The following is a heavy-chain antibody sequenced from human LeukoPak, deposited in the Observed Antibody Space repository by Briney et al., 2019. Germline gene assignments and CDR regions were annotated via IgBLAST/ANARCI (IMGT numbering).Heavy chain of an antibody. V-gene: IGHV3-23*01. CDR1: GFTFSSYG. CDR2: IGGSGGST. D-gene: IGHD2-21*02. Sequence: GGSLRLSCAASGFTFSSYGMSWVRQAPGKGLEWVSAIGGSGGSTYYADSVKGRFTISRDNSKNTLYLQMNSLRAEDTAVYYCACDGVVTAALDYWGQGTLVTVSS. CDR3: ACDGVVTAALDY. J-gene: IGHJ4*02.